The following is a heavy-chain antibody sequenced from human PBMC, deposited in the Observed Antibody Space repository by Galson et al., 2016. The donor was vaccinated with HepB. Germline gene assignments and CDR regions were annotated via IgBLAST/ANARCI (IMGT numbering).Heavy chain of an antibody. V-gene: IGHV3-30*03. Sequence: SLRLSCAASGIVFSSFGMHWVRQAPGTGLEWVALISHDGSLTYYADSVKGRFTISRSNSKDTLYLQMNTLRVEDTAGYYFVAPSKPVAETSPDYWGRGTLVTVSS. CDR3: VAPSKPVAETSPDY. J-gene: IGHJ4*02. CDR1: GIVFSSFG. D-gene: IGHD6-19*01. CDR2: ISHDGSLT.